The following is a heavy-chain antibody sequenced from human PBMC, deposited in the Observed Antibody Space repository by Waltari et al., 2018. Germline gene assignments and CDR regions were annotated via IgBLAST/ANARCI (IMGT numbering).Heavy chain of an antibody. CDR1: GFTFNTFW. Sequence: EVQLMESGGDLVQPGGSLRLSCVVSGFTFNTFWMNWVRRAPGKGLVWVSRINNEGTYTTYADSVKGRFTISRDNAKNTLYLQMNSLRVEDTAVYYCGGGGLDGAAYWGQGTLVNVSS. D-gene: IGHD3-16*01. J-gene: IGHJ4*02. V-gene: IGHV3-74*01. CDR3: GGGGLDGAAY. CDR2: INNEGTYT.